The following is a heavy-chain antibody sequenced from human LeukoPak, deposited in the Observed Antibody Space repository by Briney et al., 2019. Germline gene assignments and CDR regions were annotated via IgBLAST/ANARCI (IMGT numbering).Heavy chain of an antibody. V-gene: IGHV3-23*01. Sequence: GGSLRLSCAASGFPISSYDMSWVRQAPGKGLEWVSGVSHDGGRTYYVDSVKGRLTISRDISKNSLYLQMNSLRAEDTAIYYCAKGRIVGATSFDYWGQGTLVTVSS. J-gene: IGHJ4*02. CDR2: VSHDGGRT. CDR3: AKGRIVGATSFDY. CDR1: GFPISSYD. D-gene: IGHD1-26*01.